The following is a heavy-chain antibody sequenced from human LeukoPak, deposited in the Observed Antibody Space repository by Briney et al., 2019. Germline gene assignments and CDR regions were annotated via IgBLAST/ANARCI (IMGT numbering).Heavy chain of an antibody. D-gene: IGHD6-13*01. CDR3: ARMRAAAGPRTNYYYYMDV. CDR2: INHSGST. V-gene: IGHV4-34*01. J-gene: IGHJ6*03. Sequence: PSETLSLTCTVSGGSISSYYWSWIRQPPGKGLEWIGEINHSGSTNYNPSLKSRVTISVDTSKNQFSLKLSSVTAADTAVYYCARMRAAAGPRTNYYYYMDVWGKGTTVTVSS. CDR1: GGSISSYY.